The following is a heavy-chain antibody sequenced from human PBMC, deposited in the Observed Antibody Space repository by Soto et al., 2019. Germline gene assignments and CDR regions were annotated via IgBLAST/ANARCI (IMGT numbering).Heavy chain of an antibody. Sequence: QPPGKGLEWIGYFYSGSTNYNXXLKGRATISIAPSKNHFSLNLMSVTAADTAVYYCAGDSRSAEGWLDPWGQGILVTVSS. CDR3: AGDSRSAEGWLDP. J-gene: IGHJ5*02. D-gene: IGHD1-26*01. V-gene: IGHV4-61*03. CDR2: FYSGST.